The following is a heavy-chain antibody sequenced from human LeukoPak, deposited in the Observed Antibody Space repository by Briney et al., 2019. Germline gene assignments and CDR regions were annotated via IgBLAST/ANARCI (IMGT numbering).Heavy chain of an antibody. Sequence: SETLSLTCTVSGAYISSYYWSWIRQPPGKGLEWIGYIYYSGSTNSNPSLKSRITQSVDTSKNQFSLKLSSVTAADTAVYYCARDRGAKGFDYWGQGTLVTVSS. CDR1: GAYISSYY. V-gene: IGHV4-59*01. CDR3: ARDRGAKGFDY. CDR2: IYYSGST. J-gene: IGHJ4*02. D-gene: IGHD3-10*01.